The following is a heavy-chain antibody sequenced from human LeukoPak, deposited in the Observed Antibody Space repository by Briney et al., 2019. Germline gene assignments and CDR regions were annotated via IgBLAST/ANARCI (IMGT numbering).Heavy chain of an antibody. J-gene: IGHJ1*01. CDR3: ARAPSEIGGYYPEYFRH. CDR2: IKSDGNT. V-gene: IGHV3-74*01. CDR1: GFTFSRYW. D-gene: IGHD3-22*01. Sequence: GGSLRLSCAASGFTFSRYWMRWVRQAPGKGLVWVSRIKSDGNTNYADSVKGRFTISRDNAKNTVSLQMNSLRAEDTGVYFCARAPSEIGGYYPEYFRHWGQGTLVTVSS.